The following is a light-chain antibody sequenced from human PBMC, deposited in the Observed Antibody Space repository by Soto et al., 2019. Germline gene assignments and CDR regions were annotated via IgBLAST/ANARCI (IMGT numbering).Light chain of an antibody. CDR3: QQYGSSPWT. CDR2: DAS. V-gene: IGKV3D-20*01. Sequence: IVLTQSPATLSLSPGETATLSCRASQSVRSYLAWYQQKPGLAPRLLIYDASRRATGIPDRFSGSGSGTDFILSISRLEPEDFAVYYCQQYGSSPWTFGQGTKVDIK. J-gene: IGKJ1*01. CDR1: QSVRSY.